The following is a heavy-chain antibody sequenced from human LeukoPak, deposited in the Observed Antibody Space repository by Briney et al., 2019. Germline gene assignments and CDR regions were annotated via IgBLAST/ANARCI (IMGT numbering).Heavy chain of an antibody. CDR1: GFTFSRYW. J-gene: IGHJ1*01. V-gene: IGHV3-74*01. Sequence: GGSLRLSCEASGFTFSRYWMHWVRQAPGKGLVWVSRIKSDGKTDYADSVKGRFTISRDNAKNTVSLQMDSLRAEDTGVYYCARAPSEVGGYYPEYFRHWGQGTLVTVSS. CDR2: IKSDGKT. CDR3: ARAPSEVGGYYPEYFRH. D-gene: IGHD3-22*01.